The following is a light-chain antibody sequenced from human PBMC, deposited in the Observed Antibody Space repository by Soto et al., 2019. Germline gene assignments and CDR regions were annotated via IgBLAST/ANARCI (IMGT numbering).Light chain of an antibody. CDR3: ETWDSSSHVV. CDR2: LEGSRSY. CDR1: SGHGSYI. J-gene: IGLJ2*01. V-gene: IGLV4-60*03. Sequence: QSVLTQSSSASASLGSSVTLTCTLSSGHGSYIIAWYQQQPGKAPRSMMKLEGSRSYNKGSAVPDRFSGSSSGADRYLTISSRHSDDEADYYCETWDSSSHVVFGGGTKLTVL.